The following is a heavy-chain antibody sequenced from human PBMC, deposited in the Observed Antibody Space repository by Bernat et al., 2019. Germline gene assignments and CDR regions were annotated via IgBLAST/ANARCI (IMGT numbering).Heavy chain of an antibody. CDR2: IYYSGTT. CDR1: GSSISSNNYY. Sequence: QLQLQESGPGLVKPSETLSLNCTVSGSSISSNNYYWGWIRQPPGKGLEWIGTIYYSGTTYYNPSLRSRVTLSLDTSKNQFSLKLSSVTAADTAVYYCARRVVVYFDYWGQGALVTVSS. J-gene: IGHJ4*02. D-gene: IGHD2-15*01. V-gene: IGHV4-39*01. CDR3: ARRVVVYFDY.